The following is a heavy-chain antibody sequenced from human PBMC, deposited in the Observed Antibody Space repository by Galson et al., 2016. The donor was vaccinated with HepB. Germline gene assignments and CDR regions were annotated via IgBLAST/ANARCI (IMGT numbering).Heavy chain of an antibody. D-gene: IGHD1-14*01. V-gene: IGHV3-74*01. CDR2: INGDGSTT. J-gene: IGHJ4*02. CDR3: ARDPEVGFYYVDS. Sequence: SLRLSCAVSKFIFRGFWMQWVRQAPGEGLKWVSRINGDGSTTVYADSVKGRFTISRDNAKSILFLQMTSLRAEDTAVYYCARDPEVGFYYVDSWGQGTLVTVSS. CDR1: KFIFRGFW.